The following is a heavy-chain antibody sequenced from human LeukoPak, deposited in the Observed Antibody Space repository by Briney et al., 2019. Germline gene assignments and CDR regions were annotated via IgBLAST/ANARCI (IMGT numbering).Heavy chain of an antibody. J-gene: IGHJ4*02. Sequence: SETLSLTCTVSGGSISSYYWSWIRQPPGKGLEWIGYIYYSGSTNYNPSLKSRVTISVDTSKNQFSLKLSSVTAADTAVYYCASLSSYSYGWGSYSYFDYWARGALVTAPS. CDR3: ASLSSYSYGWGSYSYFDY. D-gene: IGHD3-10*01. V-gene: IGHV4-59*08. CDR1: GGSISSYY. CDR2: IYYSGST.